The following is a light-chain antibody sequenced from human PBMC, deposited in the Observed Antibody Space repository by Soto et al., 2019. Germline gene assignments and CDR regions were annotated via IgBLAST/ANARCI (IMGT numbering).Light chain of an antibody. J-gene: IGLJ1*01. CDR2: EVS. V-gene: IGLV2-8*01. Sequence: QSALTQPPSASGSPGQSVTISWSGTSSDVGAYNYVSWYQQHPGKAPRLLIYEVSQRPSGVPDRFSGSKSANTASLTVSGLQPEDEADYYCSPYAGTNNLLYVFGTGTKLTVL. CDR1: SSDVGAYNY. CDR3: SPYAGTNNLLYV.